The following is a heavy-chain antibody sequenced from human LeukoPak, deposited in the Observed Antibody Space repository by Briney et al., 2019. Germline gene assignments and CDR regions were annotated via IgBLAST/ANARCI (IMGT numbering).Heavy chain of an antibody. V-gene: IGHV1-46*01. CDR3: ARALGGIQLCLDY. Sequence: ASVKVSCKASGYTFTSYYMHWVRQARGQGLEWMGTINPSGGSTSYAQKFQGRVTMTRDTSTSTVYMELSSLRSEDTAVYYCARALGGIQLCLDYWGQGTLVTVSS. D-gene: IGHD5-18*01. J-gene: IGHJ4*02. CDR1: GYTFTSYY. CDR2: INPSGGST.